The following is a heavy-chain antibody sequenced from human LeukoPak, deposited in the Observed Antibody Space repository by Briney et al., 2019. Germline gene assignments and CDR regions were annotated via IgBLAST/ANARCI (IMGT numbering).Heavy chain of an antibody. D-gene: IGHD6-13*01. Sequence: ASVRVSCKASGYTFTGYYMHWVRQAPGQGLECMGWINPNTGDTNYVQNFLGRVTLTRDTSISTAYMEVSMLRSDGTAVYYCARGAGLAAAGTLGYWGQGTLVTVSS. CDR3: ARGAGLAAAGTLGY. CDR2: INPNTGDT. V-gene: IGHV1-2*02. J-gene: IGHJ4*02. CDR1: GYTFTGYY.